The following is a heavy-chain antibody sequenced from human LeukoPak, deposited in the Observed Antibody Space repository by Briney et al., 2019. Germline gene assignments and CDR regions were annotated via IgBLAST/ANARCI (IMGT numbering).Heavy chain of an antibody. CDR1: GFTFSSYS. Sequence: GGSLRLSCAASGFTFSSYSMNWVRQAPGKGLEWVSSISSSSSYIYYADSVKGRFTISRDNAKNSLYLQMNSLRAEDTAVYYCARDLYCSSTSCYYFDYWGQGTLVTVSS. CDR2: ISSSSSYI. D-gene: IGHD2-2*01. J-gene: IGHJ4*02. V-gene: IGHV3-21*01. CDR3: ARDLYCSSTSCYYFDY.